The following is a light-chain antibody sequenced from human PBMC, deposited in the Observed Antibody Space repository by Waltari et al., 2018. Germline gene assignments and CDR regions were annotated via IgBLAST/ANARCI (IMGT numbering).Light chain of an antibody. Sequence: EVVLTQSPGTLSLSAGERATLSCGASQTVPNNFLAWYQHKPGQAPRLLIYGASNRATGIPDRFTGSGSGTDCTLTIPRLEPEDVAVYYCQQYGRAPRNFGQGTKLEIK. V-gene: IGKV3-20*01. CDR3: QQYGRAPRN. CDR1: QTVPNNF. CDR2: GAS. J-gene: IGKJ2*01.